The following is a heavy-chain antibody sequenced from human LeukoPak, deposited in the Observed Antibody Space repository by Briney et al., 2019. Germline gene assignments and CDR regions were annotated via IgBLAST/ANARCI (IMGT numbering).Heavy chain of an antibody. CDR1: GFTVSSNY. CDR3: AKEQISIAALFWFDP. Sequence: PGGSLRLSRAASGFTVSSNYMSWVRQAPGKGLEWVSVIYSGGSTYYADSVKGRFTISRDNSKNTLYLQMNSLRAEDTAVYYCAKEQISIAALFWFDPWGQGTLVTVSS. J-gene: IGHJ5*02. V-gene: IGHV3-66*02. CDR2: IYSGGST. D-gene: IGHD6-6*01.